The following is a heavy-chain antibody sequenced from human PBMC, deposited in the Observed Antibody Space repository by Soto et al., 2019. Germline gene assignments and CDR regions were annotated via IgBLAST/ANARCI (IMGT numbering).Heavy chain of an antibody. D-gene: IGHD6-13*01. V-gene: IGHV1-46*01. J-gene: IGHJ6*02. Sequence: ASVKVSCKASGYTFTSYYMHWVRQAPGQGLEWMGIINPSGGSTSYAQKFQGRVTMTRDTSTSTVYMELSSLRSEDTAVYYCARDHIKRDPPEYSNSTPGLYYYGMDVWGQGTTVTVSS. CDR2: INPSGGST. CDR3: ARDHIKRDPPEYSNSTPGLYYYGMDV. CDR1: GYTFTSYY.